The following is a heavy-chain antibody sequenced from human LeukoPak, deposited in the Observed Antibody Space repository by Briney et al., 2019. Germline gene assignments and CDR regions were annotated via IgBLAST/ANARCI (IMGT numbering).Heavy chain of an antibody. CDR3: TTMGNSDSSEQNPMPFDY. CDR1: GFTFSNAW. J-gene: IGHJ4*02. CDR2: IKSKTGGGTT. V-gene: IGHV3-15*01. Sequence: GGSLRLSCAASGFTFSNAWMTWVRQAPAKGLEWVGRIKSKTGGGTTDHAAPVKGRFTISRDDSKNTLYLQMNSLKTEDTAVYYCTTMGNSDSSEQNPMPFDYWGQGTLVTVSS. D-gene: IGHD3-22*01.